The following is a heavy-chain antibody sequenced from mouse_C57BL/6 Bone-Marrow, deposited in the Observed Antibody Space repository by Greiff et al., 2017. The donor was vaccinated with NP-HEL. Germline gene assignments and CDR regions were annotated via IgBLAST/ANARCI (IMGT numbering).Heavy chain of an antibody. J-gene: IGHJ1*03. CDR2: INPNYGTT. D-gene: IGHD4-1*01. CDR3: AKTGTKGYFDV. CDR1: GYSFTDYN. V-gene: IGHV1-39*01. Sequence: VQLKESGPELVKPGASVKISCKASGYSFTDYNMNWVKQSNGKSLEWIGVINPNYGTTSYNQKFKGQATLTVDQSSSTAYLPLNSLTSEDSAVYYCAKTGTKGYFDVWGTGTTVTVSS.